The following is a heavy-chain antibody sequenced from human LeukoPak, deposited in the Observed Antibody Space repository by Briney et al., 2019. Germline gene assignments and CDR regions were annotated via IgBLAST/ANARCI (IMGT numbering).Heavy chain of an antibody. Sequence: GGSLRLSCAASGFTFDDYAMDWGRQAPGKGVEWVSLISGDGGSTYYADSVKGRFTISRDKRKNSVYVEMNSRRTEDTALYYCAQDGAYYDILTGKRYYYGMDVWGQGTTVTVSS. J-gene: IGHJ6*02. CDR2: ISGDGGST. CDR3: AQDGAYYDILTGKRYYYGMDV. D-gene: IGHD3-9*01. CDR1: GFTFDDYA. V-gene: IGHV3-43*02.